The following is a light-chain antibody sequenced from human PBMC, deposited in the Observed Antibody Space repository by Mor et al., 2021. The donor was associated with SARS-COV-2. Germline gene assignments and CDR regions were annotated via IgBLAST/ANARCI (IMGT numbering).Light chain of an antibody. V-gene: IGLV3-21*02. Sequence: LVVYDDTERPSGIPDRFSGSTSGNTATLTITRVEAGDEAEYFCQVWEITSDHAVFGGGTKLVVL. CDR2: DDT. J-gene: IGLJ2*01. CDR3: QVWEITSDHAV.